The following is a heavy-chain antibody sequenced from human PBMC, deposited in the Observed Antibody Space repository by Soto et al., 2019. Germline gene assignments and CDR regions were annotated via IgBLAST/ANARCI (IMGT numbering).Heavy chain of an antibody. D-gene: IGHD2-2*01. V-gene: IGHV3-23*01. J-gene: IGHJ6*02. CDR2: ISGRGDHR. CDR3: AKDRALENQTPYGMDV. CDR1: PITVYNFAA. Sequence: EMQLLESGGGLGQPGGSLRLSCVASPITVYNFAAMSWVRQTPERGLEWVSTISGRGDHRYYADSVKGRFTISRDNSKNRLYLQMDGLRVDDTAVYYCAKDRALENQTPYGMDVWGQGNTVT.